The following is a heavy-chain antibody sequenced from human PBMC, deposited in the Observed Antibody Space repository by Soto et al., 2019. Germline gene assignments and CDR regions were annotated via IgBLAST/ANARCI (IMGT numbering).Heavy chain of an antibody. CDR1: GYTFTSYG. V-gene: IGHV1-18*01. Sequence: GASVKVSCKASGYTFTSYGISWVRQAPGQGLEWMGWISAYTGNTNYAQKLQGRVTMTTDTSTSTTYMELRSLRSDDTAVYYCARDLAEMTTYHWFDPWGQGTLVTVSS. D-gene: IGHD4-17*01. J-gene: IGHJ5*02. CDR3: ARDLAEMTTYHWFDP. CDR2: ISAYTGNT.